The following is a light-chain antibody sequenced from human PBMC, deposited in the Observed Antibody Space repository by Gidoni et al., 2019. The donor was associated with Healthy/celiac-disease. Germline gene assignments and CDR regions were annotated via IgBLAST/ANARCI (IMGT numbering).Light chain of an antibody. CDR2: GAS. Sequence: EIVMTQSPATLSVSPGERATLPCRASQSVSSNLAWYQQKPVQAPRLLIYGASTRATGIPARFSGRGSGTEFTLTISSLQSEDFAVYYCQQYNNWPPLTFGGXTKVEIK. CDR3: QQYNNWPPLT. J-gene: IGKJ4*01. CDR1: QSVSSN. V-gene: IGKV3-15*01.